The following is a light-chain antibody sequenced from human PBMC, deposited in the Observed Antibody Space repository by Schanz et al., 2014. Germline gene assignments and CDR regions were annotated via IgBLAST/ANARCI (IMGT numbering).Light chain of an antibody. J-gene: IGKJ2*01. CDR3: MQALQSPYT. CDR1: QSLLDSDDGNTY. V-gene: IGKV2-40*01. CDR2: TLS. Sequence: DIVMPQTPLSLPVTPGEPASISCRSSQSLLDSDDGNTYLDWSLQKPGQSPHLLIYTLSYRGSGVPDRLSGSGSVTKFTLKISRVEAEDVGVYYCMQALQSPYTFGQGTKLEIK.